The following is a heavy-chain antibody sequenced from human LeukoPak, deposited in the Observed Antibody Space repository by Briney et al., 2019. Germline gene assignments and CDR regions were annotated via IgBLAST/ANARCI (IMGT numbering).Heavy chain of an antibody. J-gene: IGHJ4*02. CDR2: IYSGDSAT. Sequence: GDSLKISCKGYGYIFSTYWIACVSQMPGKAMEWLEIIYSGDSATKYRPSFQVQVTFSADKSIGTVYLQWSSLKASDTAIYYWARHGFCSDGDCNTGLDYWGRGTLVTVSS. CDR3: ARHGFCSDGDCNTGLDY. D-gene: IGHD2-15*01. CDR1: GYIFSTYW. V-gene: IGHV5-51*01.